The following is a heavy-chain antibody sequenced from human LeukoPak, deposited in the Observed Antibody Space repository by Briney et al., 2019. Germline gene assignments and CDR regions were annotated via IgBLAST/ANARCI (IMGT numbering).Heavy chain of an antibody. CDR3: ASYASGYNWLRV. CDR1: GHTFTTYY. D-gene: IGHD1-1*01. J-gene: IGHJ4*02. V-gene: IGHV1-2*02. Sequence: ASVKVSCKASGHTFTTYYIHWVRQAPGQGLEWMGWIHPGTGDTNYAQKFQDRVTVTRDTSIATAYMDLIGLTSDDTAVYYCASYASGYNWLRVWGQGTLVTVSS. CDR2: IHPGTGDT.